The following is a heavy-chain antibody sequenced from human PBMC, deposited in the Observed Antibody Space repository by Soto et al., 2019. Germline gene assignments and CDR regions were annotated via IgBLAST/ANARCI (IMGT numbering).Heavy chain of an antibody. D-gene: IGHD6-19*01. CDR3: ARAVTAVAYAFDI. CDR1: GGTSSSYA. CDR2: IIPIFGTA. J-gene: IGHJ3*02. V-gene: IGHV1-69*13. Sequence: GASVKVSCKASGGTSSSYAISWVRQAPGQGLEWMGGIIPIFGTANYAQKFQGRVTITADESTSTAYMELSSLRSEDTAVYYCARAVTAVAYAFDIWGQGTMVTVSS.